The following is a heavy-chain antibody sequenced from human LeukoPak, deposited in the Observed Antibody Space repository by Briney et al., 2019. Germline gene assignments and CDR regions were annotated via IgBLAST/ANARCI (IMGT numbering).Heavy chain of an antibody. Sequence: GASVKVSCKASGYTFTGYYMHWVRQAPGQGLEWMGWINPNSGGTYCAQKFQGRVTMTRDTSISTAYMELSRLRSDDTAMYFCARVRRNYYDSSGYYLLFDYWGQGTLVTVSS. V-gene: IGHV1-2*02. CDR2: INPNSGGT. CDR1: GYTFTGYY. J-gene: IGHJ4*02. D-gene: IGHD3-22*01. CDR3: ARVRRNYYDSSGYYLLFDY.